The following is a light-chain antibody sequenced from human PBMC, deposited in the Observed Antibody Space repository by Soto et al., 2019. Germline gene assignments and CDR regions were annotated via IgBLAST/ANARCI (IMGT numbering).Light chain of an antibody. J-gene: IGKJ1*01. CDR3: QQYNNWPWT. Sequence: EIGMTQSPATLSVSPGERATLSCRASQSVSSNLAWYQQKPGQAPRLLIYGASTMETGVPARFSGSGSGTDFTLTISSLQSEDFAVYYCQQYNNWPWTFGQGTKVEIK. CDR1: QSVSSN. V-gene: IGKV3-15*01. CDR2: GAS.